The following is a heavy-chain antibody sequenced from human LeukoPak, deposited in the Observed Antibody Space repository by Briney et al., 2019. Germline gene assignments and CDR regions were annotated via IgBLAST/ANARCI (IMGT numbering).Heavy chain of an antibody. CDR2: IYYTGTT. J-gene: IGHJ4*02. CDR1: GASISNTNYY. Sequence: PSETLSLTCTVSGASISNTNYYWAWIRQPPGRGLEWIGSIYYTGTTFDNPSLKSRVTLSVDTSKNQFSLRLTSVTAADTAFYYCAREEYSSDWYGHDSWGQGTLVTVSS. V-gene: IGHV4-39*07. D-gene: IGHD6-13*01. CDR3: AREEYSSDWYGHDS.